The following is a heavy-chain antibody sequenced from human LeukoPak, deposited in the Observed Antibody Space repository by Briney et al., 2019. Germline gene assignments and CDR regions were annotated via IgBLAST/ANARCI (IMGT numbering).Heavy chain of an antibody. J-gene: IGHJ4*02. V-gene: IGHV1-69*01. CDR3: ARGIRSTAMVLDY. CDR2: IIPIFGTA. D-gene: IGHD5-18*01. CDR1: GGTFNSYA. Sequence: SVKVSCKASGGTFNSYAISWVRQAPGQGLEWMGGIIPIFGTANYAQKFQGRVTITADESTSTAYMELSSLRSEDTAVYYCARGIRSTAMVLDYWGQGTLVTVSS.